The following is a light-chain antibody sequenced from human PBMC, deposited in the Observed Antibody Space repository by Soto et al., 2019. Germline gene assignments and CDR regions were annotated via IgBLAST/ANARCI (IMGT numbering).Light chain of an antibody. CDR3: QQSYSTPPLT. CDR1: QSISSY. V-gene: IGKV1-39*01. J-gene: IGKJ4*01. Sequence: DIPMTPSPSSLSASVGDRVTITCRASQSISSYLNWYQQKPGKAPKLLIYAASSLQSGVPSRFSGSGSGTDFTLTISSLQPEDFATYYCQQSYSTPPLTFGGGTKVEIK. CDR2: AAS.